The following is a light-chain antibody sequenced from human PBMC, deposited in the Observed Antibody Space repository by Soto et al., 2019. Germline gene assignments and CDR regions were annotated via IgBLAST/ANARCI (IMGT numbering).Light chain of an antibody. V-gene: IGLV2-8*01. CDR1: SSDVGDYNY. CDR3: SSYAGSNRV. CDR2: EVS. Sequence: QSALTQPPSASGSSGQSVTISCTGTSSDVGDYNYVSWYQQHPGKAPKLMIYEVSKRPSGVPDRFSGSKSGNTASLTVSGLQAEDEAYYYCSSYAGSNRVFGGGTKLTVL. J-gene: IGLJ2*01.